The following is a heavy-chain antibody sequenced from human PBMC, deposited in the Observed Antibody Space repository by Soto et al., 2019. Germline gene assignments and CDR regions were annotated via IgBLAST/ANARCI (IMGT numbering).Heavy chain of an antibody. J-gene: IGHJ4*02. CDR2: IYYSGNI. CDR3: ARRVTSGNYEEFDY. D-gene: IGHD1-26*01. V-gene: IGHV4-39*01. Sequence: QLQLQESGPGLVKPSETLSLTCTVSGGSISSSNYYWGWIRQPPGKGLEWIGTIYYSGNIYYNLSLKSRVTXXVXTXXNQFSLKLTSVTAADTAVYYCARRVTSGNYEEFDYWGQGTLVTVSS. CDR1: GGSISSSNYY.